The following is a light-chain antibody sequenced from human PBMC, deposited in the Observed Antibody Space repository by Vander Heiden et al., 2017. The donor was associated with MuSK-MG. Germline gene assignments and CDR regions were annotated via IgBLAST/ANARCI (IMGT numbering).Light chain of an antibody. Sequence: EIVMTQSPATLSVSPGERATLSCRASQSVSSNLAWYQQKPGQAPRLLIYGASTRATGIPARFSGSGSGTEFTLTISSLQSEDFAVYYCLQYNNWPITLGQGTRLEI. CDR2: GAS. CDR1: QSVSSN. V-gene: IGKV3-15*01. CDR3: LQYNNWPIT. J-gene: IGKJ5*01.